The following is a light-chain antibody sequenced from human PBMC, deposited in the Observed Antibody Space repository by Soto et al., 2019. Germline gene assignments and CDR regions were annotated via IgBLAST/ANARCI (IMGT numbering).Light chain of an antibody. Sequence: QSVLTQPPSVSGAPGQSVTISCTGSSSNIGAGYDVHWYQQLPGTAPKLLIYGNSNRPSGVPDRFSGSKSGTSASLAITGLQADDEADYYCQSYDSSVTLRVFGTGTKLTVL. CDR2: GNS. V-gene: IGLV1-40*01. J-gene: IGLJ1*01. CDR3: QSYDSSVTLRV. CDR1: SSNIGAGYD.